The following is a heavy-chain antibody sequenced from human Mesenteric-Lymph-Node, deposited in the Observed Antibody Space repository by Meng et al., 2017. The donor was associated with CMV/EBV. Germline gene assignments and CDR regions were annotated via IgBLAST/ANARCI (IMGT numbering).Heavy chain of an antibody. V-gene: IGHV3-53*04. CDR3: ASDSPTHDAFDI. Sequence: SCAASGFPVSRTYMGWVRQAPGKGLEWVSVLYSGGSTYYADSVKGRFTISRHNSKNTLYLQMNSLRAEDTAVYYCASDSPTHDAFDIWGQGTMVTVSS. CDR1: GFPVSRTY. CDR2: LYSGGST. J-gene: IGHJ3*02.